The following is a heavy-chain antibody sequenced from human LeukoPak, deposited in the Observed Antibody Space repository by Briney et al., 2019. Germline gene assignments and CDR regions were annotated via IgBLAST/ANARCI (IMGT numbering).Heavy chain of an antibody. CDR3: ARGPHKEASTY. Sequence: GRSLRLSCAPAGLSFSNYWMSSVSQAPGKGMGWVADINPEGVVKKYVDSVNGPLSISRDNAKNSLYVQMNGLRAEDTGVYYCARGPHKEASTYWGQGTLVTVS. CDR1: GLSFSNYW. V-gene: IGHV3-7*01. J-gene: IGHJ4*02. CDR2: INPEGVVK.